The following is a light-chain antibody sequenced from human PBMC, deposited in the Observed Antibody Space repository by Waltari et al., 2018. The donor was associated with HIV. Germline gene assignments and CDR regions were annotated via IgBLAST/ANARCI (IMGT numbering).Light chain of an antibody. Sequence: IQMTQSPSSLSASVGDSVPITCRASQTITNYLSWYQQKPGNAPKRLIYSASSLQSGVAPRFGGSGSGTDFTLNINNLQPEDSATYYCQQNYNNPYTFGQGTKLEIK. CDR3: QQNYNNPYT. CDR1: QTITNY. CDR2: SAS. V-gene: IGKV1-39*01. J-gene: IGKJ2*01.